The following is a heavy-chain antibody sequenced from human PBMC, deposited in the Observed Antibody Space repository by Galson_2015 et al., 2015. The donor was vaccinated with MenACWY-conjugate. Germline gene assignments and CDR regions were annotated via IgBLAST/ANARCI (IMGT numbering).Heavy chain of an antibody. Sequence: QSGAEVKKPGASVKVSCKASGYTFTSYYMHWVRQAPGQGLEWMGIINPSGGSTSYAQKFQGRVTMTRDKSTSTAYMELSSLRSEDTAVYYCARAIRSVAARPDNWFDPWGQGTLVTVSS. CDR3: ARAIRSVAARPDNWFDP. CDR1: GYTFTSYY. J-gene: IGHJ5*02. CDR2: INPSGGST. D-gene: IGHD6-6*01. V-gene: IGHV1-46*01.